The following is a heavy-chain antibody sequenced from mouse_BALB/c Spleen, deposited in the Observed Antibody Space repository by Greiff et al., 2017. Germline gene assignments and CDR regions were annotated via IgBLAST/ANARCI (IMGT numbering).Heavy chain of an antibody. D-gene: IGHD2-10*02. J-gene: IGHJ1*01. V-gene: IGHV3-8*02. CDR3: ARGGYGNRGYFDV. Sequence: EVKLVESGPSLVKPSQTLSLTCSVTGDSITSGYWNWIRKFPGNKLEYMGYISYSGSTYYNPSLKSRISITRDTSKNQYYLQLNSVTTEDTATYYCARGGYGNRGYFDVWGAGTTVTVSS. CDR2: ISYSGST. CDR1: GDSITSGY.